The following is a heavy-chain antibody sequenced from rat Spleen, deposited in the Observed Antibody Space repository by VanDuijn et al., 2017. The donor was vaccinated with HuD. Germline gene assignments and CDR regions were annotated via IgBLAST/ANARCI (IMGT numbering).Heavy chain of an antibody. CDR3: TTQSRIRVPLFDY. Sequence: EVQLVESGGGLVQPGRSLKLSCAASGFTFSDYTMAWVRQAPKKGLEWVATISYEGSSTYYGDSVKGRFTISRDNAKSTLYLQMNSLRSEDTATYYCTTQSRIRVPLFDYWGQGVMVTVSS. CDR1: GFTFSDYT. D-gene: IGHD4-3*01. J-gene: IGHJ2*01. V-gene: IGHV5S10*01. CDR2: ISYEGSST.